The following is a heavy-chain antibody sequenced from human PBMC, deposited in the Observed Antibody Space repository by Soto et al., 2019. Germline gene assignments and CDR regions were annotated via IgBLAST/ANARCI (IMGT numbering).Heavy chain of an antibody. D-gene: IGHD3-16*01. CDR1: KFTFSGYS. CDR3: ARGSEKGGGP. J-gene: IGHJ5*02. V-gene: IGHV3-48*02. Sequence: EVQLVESGGGLVQPGGSLRLSCAASKFTFSGYSMNWVRQAPGKGLEWVSYISSTSATIYYADSVKGRFTISRDDAKSSLSLQTNSLRDQATAVYYCARGSEKGGGPWGQGTLVTVSS. CDR2: ISSTSATI.